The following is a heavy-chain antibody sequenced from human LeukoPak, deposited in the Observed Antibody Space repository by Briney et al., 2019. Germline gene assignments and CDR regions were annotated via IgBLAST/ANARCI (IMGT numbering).Heavy chain of an antibody. CDR2: INPNNGGT. CDR3: AREPRPRGGSFVSD. D-gene: IGHD2-15*01. CDR1: GYRFTDYH. Sequence: AAVKVSCKASGYRFTDYHIHWVRQAPGQGLEWMGWINPNNGGTNYAQIFQGRVTMTRDTSISTAYMELSRLRSDDTAVYFCAREPRPRGGSFVSDWGQGTLVTVSS. V-gene: IGHV1-2*02. J-gene: IGHJ4*02.